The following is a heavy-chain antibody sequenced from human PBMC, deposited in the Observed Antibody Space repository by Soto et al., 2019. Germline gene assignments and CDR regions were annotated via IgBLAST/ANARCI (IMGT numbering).Heavy chain of an antibody. CDR2: IYYSGST. J-gene: IGHJ6*02. D-gene: IGHD3-10*01. Sequence: SETLSLTCTVSGGSISSYYWSWIRQPPGKGLEWIGYIYYSGSTNYNPSLKSRVTISVDTSNNEFSLKLSPETAADAVVYYFVRDHHYYGSGGLLDYYYGRDARGHGTTVTVSS. CDR3: VRDHHYYGSGGLLDYYYGRDA. V-gene: IGHV4-59*01. CDR1: GGSISSYY.